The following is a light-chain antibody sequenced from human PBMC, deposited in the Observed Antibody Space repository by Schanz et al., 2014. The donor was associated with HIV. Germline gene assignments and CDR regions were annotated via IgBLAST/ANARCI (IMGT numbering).Light chain of an antibody. CDR2: GAS. Sequence: EIVLTQSPGTLSLSPGERATLSCRASQSVSSSYLAWYQQKPGQAPRLLIYGASTRATDIPARFSGGGSGTEFTLTISSLQSEDFAVYYCQQYYDWKTFGQGTKVEIK. CDR1: QSVSSSY. CDR3: QQYYDWKT. J-gene: IGKJ1*01. V-gene: IGKV3-15*01.